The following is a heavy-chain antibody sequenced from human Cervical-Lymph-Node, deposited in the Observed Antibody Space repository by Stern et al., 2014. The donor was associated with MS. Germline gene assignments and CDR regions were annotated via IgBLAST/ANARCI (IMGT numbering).Heavy chain of an antibody. CDR1: GGTFSTYA. CDR3: AREFNYDSSGYYFYY. D-gene: IGHD3-22*01. Sequence: VQLVQSGAEVKKPGSSVKLSCKASGGTFSTYAITWVRQAPGQGLEWVGGIVPIFGTANYAQKFQGRVTITADESTSTAYMELSSLRSEDTAVYYCAREFNYDSSGYYFYYWGQGTLVTVSS. CDR2: IVPIFGTA. J-gene: IGHJ4*02. V-gene: IGHV1-69*01.